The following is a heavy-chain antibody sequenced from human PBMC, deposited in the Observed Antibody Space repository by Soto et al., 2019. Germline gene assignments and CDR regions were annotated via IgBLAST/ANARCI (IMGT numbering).Heavy chain of an antibody. CDR3: AGCSGGSCYGWFDY. Sequence: SETLSLTCTVSGGSISSYYWSWIRQPPGKGLERIGYIYYSGSTNYNPSLKSRVTISVDTSKNQFSLKLSSVTAADTAVYYCAGCSGGSCYGWFDYWGQGTLVTVSS. CDR1: GGSISSYY. J-gene: IGHJ4*02. CDR2: IYYSGST. V-gene: IGHV4-59*08. D-gene: IGHD2-15*01.